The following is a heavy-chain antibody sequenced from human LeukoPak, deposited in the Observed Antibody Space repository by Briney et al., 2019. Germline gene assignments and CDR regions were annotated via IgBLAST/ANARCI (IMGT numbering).Heavy chain of an antibody. V-gene: IGHV4-39*07. Sequence: ASETLSLTCTVSGGSISSSSYYWGWIRQPPGKGLEWIGSIYYSGSTYYNPSLKSRVTISVDTSKNQFSLKLSSVTAADTAVYYCARDTTVKWNWFDPWGQGTLVTVSS. CDR1: GGSISSSSYY. D-gene: IGHD4-11*01. CDR2: IYYSGST. J-gene: IGHJ5*02. CDR3: ARDTTVKWNWFDP.